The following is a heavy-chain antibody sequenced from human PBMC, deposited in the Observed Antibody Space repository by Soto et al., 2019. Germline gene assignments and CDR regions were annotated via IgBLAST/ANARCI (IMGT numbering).Heavy chain of an antibody. CDR3: AREIRYNWNPNWFDP. D-gene: IGHD1-20*01. CDR1: GGTFSSYA. J-gene: IGHJ5*02. V-gene: IGHV1-69*13. CDR2: IIPIFGTA. Sequence: SVKVSCKASGGTFSSYAISWVRQAPGQGLEWMGGIIPIFGTANYAQKFQGRVTITADESTSTAYMELSSLRSEDTAVYYCAREIRYNWNPNWFDPWGQGTLVLVYS.